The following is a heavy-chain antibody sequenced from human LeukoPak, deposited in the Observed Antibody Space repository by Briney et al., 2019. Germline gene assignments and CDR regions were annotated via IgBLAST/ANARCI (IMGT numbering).Heavy chain of an antibody. CDR3: ARDGDVVGATLGGIDY. D-gene: IGHD1-26*01. CDR1: GYTLTELS. CDR2: FDPEDGET. Sequence: SVKVSCKVSGYTLTELSMHWVRQAPGKGLEWMGGFDPEDGETIYAQKFQGRATMTEDTSTDTAYMELSSLRSEDTAVYYCARDGDVVGATLGGIDYWGQGTLVTVSS. J-gene: IGHJ4*02. V-gene: IGHV1-24*01.